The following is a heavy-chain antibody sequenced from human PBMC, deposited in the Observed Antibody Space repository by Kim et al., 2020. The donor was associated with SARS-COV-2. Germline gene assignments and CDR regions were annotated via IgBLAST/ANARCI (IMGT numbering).Heavy chain of an antibody. CDR3: ARDLNQLPPTYYYYYGMDV. D-gene: IGHD2-2*01. Sequence: RFTISRDNSENTLYLQMNSLRAEDTAVYYCARDLNQLPPTYYYYYGMDVWGQGTTVTVSS. V-gene: IGHV3-66*01. J-gene: IGHJ6*02.